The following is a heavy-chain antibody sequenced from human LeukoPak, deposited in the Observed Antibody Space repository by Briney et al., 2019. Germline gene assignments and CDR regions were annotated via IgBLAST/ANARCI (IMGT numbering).Heavy chain of an antibody. D-gene: IGHD1-1*01. CDR1: GGSMTNYY. V-gene: IGHV4-59*01. J-gene: IGHJ4*02. CDR2: ISYSGRS. CDR3: VRVGRSLHWNPDF. Sequence: SETLSLTCTVSGGSMTNYYWGYIRQPPGKGLEWIAYISYSGRSNYNPSLRSRVTMSVDMSKNQFSLKLTSVTAADTAVYYCVRVGRSLHWNPDFWGLGTLVTVSS.